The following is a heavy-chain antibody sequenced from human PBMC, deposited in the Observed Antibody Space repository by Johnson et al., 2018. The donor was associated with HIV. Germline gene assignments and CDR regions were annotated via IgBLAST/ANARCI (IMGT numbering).Heavy chain of an antibody. J-gene: IGHJ3*02. D-gene: IGHD6-13*01. V-gene: IGHV3-30*04. CDR1: GFTFSSYA. CDR2: ISYDGSNK. Sequence: QMQLVESGGGVVQPGRSLRLSCAASGFTFSSYAMHWVRQAPGKGLEWVAVISYDGSNKYYSDSVKGRFTISRDNSKNTLYLQMNSLRAEDTAVYYCARMVESSLRSGDAFDIWGHGTLVTVSS. CDR3: ARMVESSLRSGDAFDI.